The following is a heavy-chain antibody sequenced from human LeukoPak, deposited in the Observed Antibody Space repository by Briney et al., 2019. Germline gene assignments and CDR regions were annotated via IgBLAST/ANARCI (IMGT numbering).Heavy chain of an antibody. J-gene: IGHJ4*02. D-gene: IGHD1-7*01. V-gene: IGHV1-69*05. Sequence: SVKVSCKASGGTFSSYAISWVRQAPGQGLEWMGRIIPIFGTANYAQKFQGRVTITTDVSTSTAYMELSSLRSEDTAVYYCAKEGGTGTRFDYWGQGTLVTVSS. CDR3: AKEGGTGTRFDY. CDR1: GGTFSSYA. CDR2: IIPIFGTA.